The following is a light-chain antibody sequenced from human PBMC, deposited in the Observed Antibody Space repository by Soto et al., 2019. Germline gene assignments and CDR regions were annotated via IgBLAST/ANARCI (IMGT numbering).Light chain of an antibody. J-gene: IGLJ1*01. V-gene: IGLV2-18*02. CDR3: SSHAGSNNYV. CDR1: STDFVGYNR. Sequence: QSALTQPPSVSGSPGQSVTISCTGTSTDFVGYNRVSWYQQPPGTAPKLMIYEVSKRPSGVPDRFSGSKSGNTASLTISGLQAADEADYYCSSHAGSNNYVFGTGTKLTVL. CDR2: EVS.